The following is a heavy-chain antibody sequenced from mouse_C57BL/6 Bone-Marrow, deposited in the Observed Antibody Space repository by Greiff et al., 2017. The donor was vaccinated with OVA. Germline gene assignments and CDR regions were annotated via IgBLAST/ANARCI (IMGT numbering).Heavy chain of an antibody. CDR3: TKEGGHGLLAY. CDR1: GYKFNRYW. Sequence: VQLQQSGTVLARPGASVKMSCKTSGYKFNRYWMHWVKQRPGQGMEWIGAIYPGNSDNSYKQKFKGKAKVTAFTSASTAYMELSSLTNEDSSVYNCTKEGGHGLLAYWGQWTLVAVSA. V-gene: IGHV1-5*01. J-gene: IGHJ3*01. D-gene: IGHD3-1*01. CDR2: IYPGNSDN.